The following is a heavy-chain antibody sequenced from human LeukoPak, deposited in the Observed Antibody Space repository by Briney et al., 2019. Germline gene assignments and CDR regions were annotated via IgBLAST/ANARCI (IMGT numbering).Heavy chain of an antibody. CDR3: ASLFQNWFDP. J-gene: IGHJ5*02. CDR2: INPNSGGT. V-gene: IGHV1-2*02. CDR1: GYTLTELS. D-gene: IGHD3-10*01. Sequence: ASVKVSCKVSGYTLTELSMHWVRQAPGQGLEWMGWINPNSGGTNYAQKFQGRVTMTRDTSISTAYMELSRLRSDDTAVYYCASLFQNWFDPWGQGTLVTVSS.